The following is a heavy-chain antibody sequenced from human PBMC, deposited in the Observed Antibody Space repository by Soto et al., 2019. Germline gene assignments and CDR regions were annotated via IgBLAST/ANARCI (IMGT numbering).Heavy chain of an antibody. CDR2: IKRKTDGGTT. V-gene: IGHV3-15*07. J-gene: IGHJ4*02. CDR1: GITFHNAH. Sequence: EVQLVESGGGLVKPGGSLRLSCAVSGITFHNAHMHWVSQAPGQGLEWVGRIKRKTDGGTTDYAAPVKGRFTVSRDDSTNTLYLQMNSLKIEDTALYYCITERGYWGQGTLVTVAS. CDR3: ITERGY.